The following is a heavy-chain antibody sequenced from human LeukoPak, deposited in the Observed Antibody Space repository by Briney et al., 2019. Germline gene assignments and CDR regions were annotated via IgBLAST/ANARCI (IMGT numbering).Heavy chain of an antibody. CDR1: GGSISNYY. Sequence: SETLSLTCTVSGGSISNYYWSWVRQPPGKGLEWIGEINHSGSTNYNPSLKSRVTISVDTSKNQFSLKLSSVTAADTAVYYCARGPDSKAIDYWGQGTLVTVSS. CDR2: INHSGST. V-gene: IGHV4-34*01. D-gene: IGHD4-11*01. CDR3: ARGPDSKAIDY. J-gene: IGHJ4*02.